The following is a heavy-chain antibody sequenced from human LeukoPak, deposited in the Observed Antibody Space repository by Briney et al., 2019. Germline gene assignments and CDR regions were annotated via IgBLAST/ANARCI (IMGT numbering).Heavy chain of an antibody. Sequence: GGSLRLSCAASGFTFSSYSMNWVRQAPGKGLEWVSYISSSSSTIYYADSVKGRFTISRDNAKNSLYLQMNSLRAEDTAVYYCASGAGSYYNHWGQGTLVTVSS. CDR3: ASGAGSYYNH. D-gene: IGHD3-10*01. V-gene: IGHV3-48*04. CDR2: ISSSSSTI. J-gene: IGHJ5*02. CDR1: GFTFSSYS.